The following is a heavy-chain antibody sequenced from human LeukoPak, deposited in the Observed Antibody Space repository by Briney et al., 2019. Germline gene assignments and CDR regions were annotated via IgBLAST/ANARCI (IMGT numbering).Heavy chain of an antibody. Sequence: PSETLSLTCAVYGGSFSGYYLSWIRQPPGKGLEWIGEINHSGSTNYNPSLKSRVTISVDTSKNQFSLKLSSVTAADTAVYYCASLGGIAAAGHNWFDPWGQGTLVTVSS. CDR1: GGSFSGYY. CDR3: ASLGGIAAAGHNWFDP. CDR2: INHSGST. J-gene: IGHJ5*02. V-gene: IGHV4-34*01. D-gene: IGHD6-13*01.